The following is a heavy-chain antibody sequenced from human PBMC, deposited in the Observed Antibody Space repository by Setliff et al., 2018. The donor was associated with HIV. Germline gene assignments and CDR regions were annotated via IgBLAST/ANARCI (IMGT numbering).Heavy chain of an antibody. CDR2: ISAYNGNT. CDR3: ARDGAGGDAQQADDY. Sequence: ASVKVSCKASGYTFTSYGISWVRQAPGQGLEWMGWISAYNGNTNYAQKLQGRVTMTTDTSTSTAYMELRSLRSDDTAVYYCARDGAGGDAQQADDYWGQGTLVTVSS. J-gene: IGHJ4*02. D-gene: IGHD2-21*02. CDR1: GYTFTSYG. V-gene: IGHV1-18*01.